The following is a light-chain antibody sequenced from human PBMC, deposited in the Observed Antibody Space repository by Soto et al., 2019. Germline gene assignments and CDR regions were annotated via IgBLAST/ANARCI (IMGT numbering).Light chain of an antibody. CDR1: QNIKNW. CDR2: TAS. V-gene: IGKV1-5*03. J-gene: IGKJ1*01. CDR3: QQYNSYSRGT. Sequence: DIQMTQSPSTLSASVGDRVTITCRASQNIKNWLAWYQQKPGKVPKLLIYTASTLETGVPSRFSGSGSGTEFTLTISSLQPDDFATYYCQQYNSYSRGTFGQGTKVDI.